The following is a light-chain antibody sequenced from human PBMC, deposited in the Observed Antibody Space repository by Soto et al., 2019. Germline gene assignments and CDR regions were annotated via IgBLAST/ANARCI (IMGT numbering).Light chain of an antibody. CDR1: QSISSW. Sequence: DIQMTQSPSTLSASVGDRVTITCRASQSISSWLAWYQQKPGKAPKLLIYDASSLESGVPSRFSGSGSGTEFNLTISSLQPDDFATYYCQQYNSSPTFGQGTKLEIK. J-gene: IGKJ2*01. CDR3: QQYNSSPT. CDR2: DAS. V-gene: IGKV1-5*01.